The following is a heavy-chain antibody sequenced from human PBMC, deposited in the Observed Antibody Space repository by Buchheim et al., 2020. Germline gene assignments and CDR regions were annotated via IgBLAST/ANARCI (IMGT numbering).Heavy chain of an antibody. CDR2: VGDSGATT. CDR3: AKDVTAAGNRYSGMDV. CDR1: GFRFKNYA. J-gene: IGHJ6*02. D-gene: IGHD6-13*01. V-gene: IGHV3-23*01. Sequence: EVQLLESGGGLVQPGGSLRLSCAASGFRFKNYAMNWVRQAPGKGLEWVSVVGDSGATTFYAGSVKGRFTISRDNSKNALYLQLNSLRAEDTAVYYCAKDVTAAGNRYSGMDVWGQGT.